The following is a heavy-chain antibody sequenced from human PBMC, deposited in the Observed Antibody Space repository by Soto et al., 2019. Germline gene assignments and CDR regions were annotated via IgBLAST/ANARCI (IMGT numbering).Heavy chain of an antibody. CDR2: INPSGGST. D-gene: IGHD2-21*01. Sequence: GASVKVSCKASGYTFTSYYMHWVRQAPGQGLEWMGIINPSGGSTSYAQKFQGRVTMTRDTSTSTVYMELSSLRSEDTAVYYCSVGILWWWDFDYWGQGALVTVSS. CDR3: SVGILWWWDFDY. J-gene: IGHJ4*02. V-gene: IGHV1-46*01. CDR1: GYTFTSYY.